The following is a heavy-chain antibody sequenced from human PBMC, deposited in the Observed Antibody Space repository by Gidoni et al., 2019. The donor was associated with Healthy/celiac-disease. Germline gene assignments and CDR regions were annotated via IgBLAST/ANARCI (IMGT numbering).Heavy chain of an antibody. V-gene: IGHV3-30*18. CDR3: AKAEYYYGSGMGY. D-gene: IGHD3-10*01. CDR2: ISYDGSNK. J-gene: IGHJ4*02. CDR1: GFCFSSYC. Sequence: QVQLVASGGGVVQPGSSLTLSCAASGFCFSSYCMHLVRQAPGKGLEWVAVISYDGSNKYYADSVKGRFTISRDNSKNTLYLQMNSLRAEDTAVYYCAKAEYYYGSGMGYWGQGTLVTVSS.